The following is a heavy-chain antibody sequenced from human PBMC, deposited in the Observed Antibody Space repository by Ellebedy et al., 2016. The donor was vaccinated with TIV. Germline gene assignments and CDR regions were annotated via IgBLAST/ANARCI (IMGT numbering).Heavy chain of an antibody. D-gene: IGHD3-10*01. CDR2: ISWSSGSI. CDR1: GFTFDDYA. CDR3: AGTGRAYYYYMDV. V-gene: IGHV3-9*01. Sequence: GGSLRLSXAASGFTFDDYAMHWVRQAPGKGLEWVSGISWSSGSIGYADSVKGRFTISRDNAKNSLYLQMNSLRAEDTALYYCAGTGRAYYYYMDVWGKGTTVTVSS. J-gene: IGHJ6*03.